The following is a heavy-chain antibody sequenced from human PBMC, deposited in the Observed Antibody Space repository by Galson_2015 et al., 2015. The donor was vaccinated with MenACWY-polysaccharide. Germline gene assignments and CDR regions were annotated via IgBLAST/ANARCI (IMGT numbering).Heavy chain of an antibody. CDR1: GYTFTNYD. D-gene: IGHD2/OR15-2a*01. J-gene: IGHJ4*02. CDR3: TRDLGQVLGAGVFFDF. Sequence: SVKVSCKASGYTFTNYDINWVRLAPGQGLEWMAWMNPKSGYSGYAQKFHGRVTLTKDTSISTAYLELSSLRSEDTAMYYCTRDLGQVLGAGVFFDFWGQGTPVTVSS. V-gene: IGHV1-8*01. CDR2: MNPKSGYS.